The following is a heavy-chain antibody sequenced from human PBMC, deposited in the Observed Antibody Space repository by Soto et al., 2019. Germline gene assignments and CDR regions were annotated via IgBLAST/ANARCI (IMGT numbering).Heavy chain of an antibody. J-gene: IGHJ4*02. V-gene: IGHV3-53*01. CDR3: ARESFSASPNFFDY. CDR1: GLTVSHNY. D-gene: IGHD3-16*01. Sequence: PGGSLRLSCVASGLTVSHNYMAWVRQAPEMGLEWVSILYTEGTTYYADSVKGRFTISRDHAKNSLELQMNSLRADDTALYYCARESFSASPNFFDYWGRGTQVTVSS. CDR2: LYTEGTT.